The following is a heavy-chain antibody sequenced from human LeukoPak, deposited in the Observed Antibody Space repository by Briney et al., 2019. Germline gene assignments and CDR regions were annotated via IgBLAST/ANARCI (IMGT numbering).Heavy chain of an antibody. J-gene: IGHJ4*02. CDR2: ISGSGGST. CDR1: GFTFSSYA. V-gene: IGHV3-23*01. CDR3: ARGRPAYDSSGYYYVQPYYFDY. Sequence: GGSLRLSCAASGFTFSSYAMSWVRQAPGKGLEWVSAISGSGGSTYYADSAKGRFTISRDNSKNTLYLQMNSLRAEDTAVYYCARGRPAYDSSGYYYVQPYYFDYWGQGTLVTVSS. D-gene: IGHD3-22*01.